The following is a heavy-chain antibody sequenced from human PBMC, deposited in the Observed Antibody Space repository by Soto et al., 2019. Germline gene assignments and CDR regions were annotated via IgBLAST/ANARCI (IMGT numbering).Heavy chain of an antibody. CDR2: ISSSSSTI. J-gene: IGHJ4*02. V-gene: IGHV3-48*02. CDR1: GFTFSSYS. CDR3: ARAYYYDSSGYLLPFDY. D-gene: IGHD3-22*01. Sequence: GGSLRLSCAASGFTFSSYSMNWVRQAPGKGLEWVSYISSSSSTIYYADSVKGRFTISRDNAKNSLYLQTNSLRDEDTAVYYCARAYYYDSSGYLLPFDYWGQGTLVTVSS.